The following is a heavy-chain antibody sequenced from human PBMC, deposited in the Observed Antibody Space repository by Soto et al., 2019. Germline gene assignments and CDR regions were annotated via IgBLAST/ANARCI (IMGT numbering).Heavy chain of an antibody. Sequence: GGSLRVSCTASGFTFGDYSMSWFRQAPGKGLEWVGFIRSKAYGGTTEYAASVKGRFTISRDDSKSIAYLQMNSLKTEDTAVYYCTRDAIAAHDYWGQGTLVTVSS. CDR1: GFTFGDYS. D-gene: IGHD6-13*01. CDR3: TRDAIAAHDY. V-gene: IGHV3-49*03. J-gene: IGHJ4*02. CDR2: IRSKAYGGTT.